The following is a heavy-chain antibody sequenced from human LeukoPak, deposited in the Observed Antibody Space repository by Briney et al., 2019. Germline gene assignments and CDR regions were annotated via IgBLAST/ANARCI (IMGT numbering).Heavy chain of an antibody. CDR1: GFAFRSYE. J-gene: IGHJ4*02. CDR3: ARSIKGDSDH. CDR2: ISSSGTTV. V-gene: IGHV3-48*03. Sequence: GGSLRLSCAASGFAFRSYEMNWVRQAPGKGLDWVSYISSSGTTVYYADSVRGRFTVSRDNGKNSLYLEMNSLRAEDTAVYYCARSIKGDSDHWGQGTLVTVSS. D-gene: IGHD3-10*01.